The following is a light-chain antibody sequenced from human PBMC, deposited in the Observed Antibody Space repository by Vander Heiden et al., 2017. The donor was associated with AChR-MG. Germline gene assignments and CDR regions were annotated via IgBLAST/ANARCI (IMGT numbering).Light chain of an antibody. J-gene: IGLJ2*01. CDR2: EVT. CDR3: SSYAGSSNPVV. V-gene: IGLV2-8*01. CDR1: SSDVGGHNY. Sequence: QSALTQPPSAPGSPGQSVTISCTGTSSDVGGHNYVAWYQQHPGKAPKLIIYEVTKRPSGVPDRFSGSKSGNTASLTVSGLQAEDEADYYCSSYAGSSNPVVFGGGTKLTVL.